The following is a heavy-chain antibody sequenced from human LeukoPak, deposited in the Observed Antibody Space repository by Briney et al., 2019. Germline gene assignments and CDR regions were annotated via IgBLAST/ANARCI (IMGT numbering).Heavy chain of an antibody. J-gene: IGHJ6*03. V-gene: IGHV7-4-1*02. CDR1: GYTFTGYY. CDR2: INTNTGNP. D-gene: IGHD6-19*01. CDR3: ARDYSSGWFELNYYYYMDV. Sequence: WASVKVSCKASGYTFTGYYMHWVRQAPGQGLEWMGWINTNTGNPTYAQGFTGRFVFSLDTSVSTVYLQISSLKAEDTAVYYCARDYSSGWFELNYYYYMDVWGKGTTVTVSS.